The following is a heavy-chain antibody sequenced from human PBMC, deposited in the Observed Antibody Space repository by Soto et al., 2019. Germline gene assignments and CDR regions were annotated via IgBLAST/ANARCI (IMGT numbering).Heavy chain of an antibody. V-gene: IGHV1-18*01. D-gene: IGHD2-2*01. Sequence: ASVKVSCKASGYTFIKYGIAWVRQAPGQGLEWMGWISPYDDKTIYAQTFQGRVTLTADRSTRTVYLDLRSLKSNDTAVYYCARLYCISTSCYLGMDVWGQGTTVPVS. CDR3: ARLYCISTSCYLGMDV. J-gene: IGHJ6*02. CDR1: GYTFIKYG. CDR2: ISPYDDKT.